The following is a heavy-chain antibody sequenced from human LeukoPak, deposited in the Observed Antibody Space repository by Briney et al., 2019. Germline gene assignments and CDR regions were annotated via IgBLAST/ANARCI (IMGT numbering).Heavy chain of an antibody. CDR3: ARDLGSFYNVKAFDI. CDR2: ISDSGGST. V-gene: IGHV3-23*01. D-gene: IGHD3-10*01. Sequence: GGSLRLSCAASGFTFSLYAMGWVRQAPGKGLEWVSSISDSGGSTHYADAVKGRFTISRDNSEKTLYLQMNSLRAEETAVYYCARDLGSFYNVKAFDIWGQGTLVTVSS. CDR1: GFTFSLYA. J-gene: IGHJ3*02.